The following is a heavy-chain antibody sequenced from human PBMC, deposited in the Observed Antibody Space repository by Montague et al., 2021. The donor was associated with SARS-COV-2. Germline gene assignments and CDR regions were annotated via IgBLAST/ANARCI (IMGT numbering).Heavy chain of an antibody. CDR2: VIYPGGT. D-gene: IGHD2-15*01. V-gene: IGHV4-34*12. CDR1: GGSITTYS. J-gene: IGHJ4*02. Sequence: SETLSLTCVVSGGSITTYSWNCMLHPPAEGLQGIVEVIYPGGTNYYPSFQSRVAILIVMSKNQFSLNLESVTAADTAVYYCARPVSSSWHRFEYWGQGTLVTVSS. CDR3: ARPVSSSWHRFEY.